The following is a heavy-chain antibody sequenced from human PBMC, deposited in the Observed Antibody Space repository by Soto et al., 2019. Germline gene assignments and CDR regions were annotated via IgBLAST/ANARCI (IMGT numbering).Heavy chain of an antibody. J-gene: IGHJ4*02. Sequence: GGSLRLSCAASGFTFSGSAMHWVRQASGKGLEWVGRIRSKANSYATAYAASVKGRFTISRDDSKNTAYLQMNSLKTEDTAVYYCTRRYSSIAARPLDYWGQGTLVTVSS. CDR1: GFTFSGSA. D-gene: IGHD6-6*01. CDR2: IRSKANSYAT. CDR3: TRRYSSIAARPLDY. V-gene: IGHV3-73*01.